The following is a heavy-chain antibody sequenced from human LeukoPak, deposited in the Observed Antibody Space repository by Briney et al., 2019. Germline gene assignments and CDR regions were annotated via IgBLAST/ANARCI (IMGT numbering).Heavy chain of an antibody. D-gene: IGHD1-7*01. J-gene: IGHJ4*02. CDR2: IGGTRYST. CDR1: GFTFSNYA. Sequence: GESLKISCAASGFTFSNYAMMWVRQAPGKGLEWVSIIGGTRYSTYYADSVRGRFTISRDNSKNTLYLQMNSLRAEDTAVYYCAKQGESKTKNFDYWGQGTLVTVSS. V-gene: IGHV3-23*01. CDR3: AKQGESKTKNFDY.